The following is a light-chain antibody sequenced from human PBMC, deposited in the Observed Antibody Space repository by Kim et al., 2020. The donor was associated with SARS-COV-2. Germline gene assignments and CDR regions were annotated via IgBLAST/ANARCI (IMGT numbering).Light chain of an antibody. CDR3: QQYDYVPLT. Sequence: ASVGDRVTITCQASQDISKFLNWYQQKPGKAPKLLIYDASNLETGVPSRFSGSGSGTYFSFTISSLQPEDIATYHCQQYDYVPLTFGGGTKVEIK. V-gene: IGKV1-33*01. CDR1: QDISKF. J-gene: IGKJ4*01. CDR2: DAS.